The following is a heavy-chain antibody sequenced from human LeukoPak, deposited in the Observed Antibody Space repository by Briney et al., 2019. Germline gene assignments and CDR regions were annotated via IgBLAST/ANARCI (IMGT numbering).Heavy chain of an antibody. D-gene: IGHD1-26*01. CDR1: GGSIINYY. Sequence: SETLSLTCTMSGGSIINYYWTWIRQPPGKGLEWIGYIYYSGSTNYNPSLKSRVTTSVDTSKNQFSLKLSSVTAADTAVYYCARDGSYGAFDIWGQGTMVTVSS. V-gene: IGHV4-59*01. J-gene: IGHJ3*02. CDR3: ARDGSYGAFDI. CDR2: IYYSGST.